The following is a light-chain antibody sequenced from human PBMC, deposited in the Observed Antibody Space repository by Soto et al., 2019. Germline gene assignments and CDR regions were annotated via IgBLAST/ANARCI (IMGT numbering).Light chain of an antibody. CDR1: QSLLHSNGYNY. V-gene: IGKV2-28*01. J-gene: IGKJ1*01. CDR2: LGS. Sequence: DIVMTQSPLSLPVTPGEPASISCRSSQSLLHSNGYNYLDWYLQKPGHSPQVLIYLGSYRASGVPDRFSGSGSGTDFTLRISRVEAEDVGVYYCMQALQTPRTFGQGTKVEIK. CDR3: MQALQTPRT.